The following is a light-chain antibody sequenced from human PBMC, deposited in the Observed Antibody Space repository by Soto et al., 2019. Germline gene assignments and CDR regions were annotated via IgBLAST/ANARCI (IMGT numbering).Light chain of an antibody. Sequence: DIQMTQSPSSLSASVGDRVTITCRASQSINSYLNWYQQKPGTAPKLLIYAASNLQSGVPSRFSGSGSGTDFTLTISSLQPEDFATYYCQQSSSTPPTFGGGTKVEIK. CDR1: QSINSY. CDR3: QQSSSTPPT. CDR2: AAS. V-gene: IGKV1-39*01. J-gene: IGKJ4*01.